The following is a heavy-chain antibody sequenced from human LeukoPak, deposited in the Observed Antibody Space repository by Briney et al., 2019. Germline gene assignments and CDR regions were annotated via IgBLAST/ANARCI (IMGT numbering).Heavy chain of an antibody. Sequence: ASVKVSCKASGGTFSSYAISWVRQAPGQGLEWMGGIIPIFGTANYAQKFRGRVTITADESTSTAYMELSSLRSEDTAVYYCARSGIAVAGTLSHTSDYWGQGTLVTVSS. CDR1: GGTFSSYA. J-gene: IGHJ4*02. D-gene: IGHD6-19*01. CDR3: ARSGIAVAGTLSHTSDY. V-gene: IGHV1-69*13. CDR2: IIPIFGTA.